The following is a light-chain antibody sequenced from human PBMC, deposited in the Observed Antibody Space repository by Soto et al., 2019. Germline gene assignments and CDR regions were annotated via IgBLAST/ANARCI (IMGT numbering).Light chain of an antibody. CDR3: QAWDSSTAGVV. V-gene: IGLV3-1*01. CDR2: QDS. J-gene: IGLJ2*01. CDR1: KLGDKY. Sequence: SYVLTQPPSVSVSPGQTASITCSGDKLGDKYACWYQQKPGQSPVLVIYQDSKRPSGIPERFSGSNSGNTATLTISGTQAMDEADYYCQAWDSSTAGVVFGGGTKVTVL.